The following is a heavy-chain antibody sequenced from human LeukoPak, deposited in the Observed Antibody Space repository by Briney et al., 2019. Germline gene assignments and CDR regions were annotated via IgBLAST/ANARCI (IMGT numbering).Heavy chain of an antibody. Sequence: PGGSLRLSCAASGFRFSDYHMSWMRQAPGKGLEWISYISTTGTNINYADSVKGRFTISRDNSRSSLYLQMDNLRADDTAVYYCANFGPLFRSLNFWSQGALVTVSS. J-gene: IGHJ4*02. V-gene: IGHV3-11*04. CDR1: GFRFSDYH. CDR3: ANFGPLFRSLNF. CDR2: ISTTGTNI. D-gene: IGHD2/OR15-2a*01.